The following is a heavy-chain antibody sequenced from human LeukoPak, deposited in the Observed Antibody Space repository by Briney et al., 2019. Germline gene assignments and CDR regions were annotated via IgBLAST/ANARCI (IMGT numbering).Heavy chain of an antibody. D-gene: IGHD3-3*01. CDR1: GGSISSSSYY. CDR3: ARARYYDFWSGYYCFDY. J-gene: IGHJ4*02. CDR2: IYYSGST. V-gene: IGHV4-39*07. Sequence: SETLSLTCTVSGGSISSSSYYWGWIRQPPGKGLEWIGSIYYSGSTYYNPSLKSRVTISVDTSKNQFSLKLSSVTAADTAVYYCARARYYDFWSGYYCFDYWGQGTLVTVSS.